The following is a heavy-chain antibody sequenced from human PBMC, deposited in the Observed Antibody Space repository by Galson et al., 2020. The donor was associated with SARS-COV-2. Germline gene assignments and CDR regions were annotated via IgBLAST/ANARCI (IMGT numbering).Heavy chain of an antibody. V-gene: IGHV3-48*01. J-gene: IGHJ6*03. CDR3: ARDHRNRYMDV. CDR1: GFTFSSYS. CDR2: ISFSSSTI. Sequence: GGSLRLSCAASGFTFSSYSMHWVRQAPGKGLEWVSYISFSSSTIYYADSVKGRFTISRDNAKNSLYLQMNSLRAEDTAVYYCARDHRNRYMDVWGKGTTVTISS.